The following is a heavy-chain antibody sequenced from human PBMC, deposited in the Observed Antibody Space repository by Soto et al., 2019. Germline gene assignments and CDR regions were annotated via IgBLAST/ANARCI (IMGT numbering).Heavy chain of an antibody. CDR1: GYTFYSHS. CDR3: ARCIQQDYYYGMDV. CDR2: ISADNGDT. Sequence: ASVKVSCKASGYTFYSHSISWVRQAPGQGLEWMGRISADNGDTKYAQKFRGRVTMTTDTSTSTVYMELRNLRSDDTAVYYCARCIQQDYYYGMDVWGQGTTVTVSS. J-gene: IGHJ6*02. D-gene: IGHD5-18*01. V-gene: IGHV1-18*01.